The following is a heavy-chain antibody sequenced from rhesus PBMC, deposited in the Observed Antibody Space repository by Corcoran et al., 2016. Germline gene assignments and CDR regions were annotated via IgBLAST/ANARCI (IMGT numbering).Heavy chain of an antibody. Sequence: QVQLVQSGAEVKKPGSSVKVSCKASGYTFTDYYMHWVRQAPGQGLEWMGENNPNTGGINYAQKFQGRVTMTRDTSTSTAYMELSSLRSEDTAVYYCARDLDYWGQGVLVTVFS. V-gene: IGHV1-138*01. CDR3: ARDLDY. J-gene: IGHJ4*01. CDR1: GYTFTDYY. CDR2: NNPNTGGI.